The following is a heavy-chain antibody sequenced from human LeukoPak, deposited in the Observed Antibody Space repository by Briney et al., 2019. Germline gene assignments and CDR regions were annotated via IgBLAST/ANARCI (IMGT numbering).Heavy chain of an antibody. V-gene: IGHV1-69*05. CDR1: GGTFSSYA. Sequence: ASVKVSCKASGGTFSSYAISWVRQAPGQGLEWMGGIIPIFGTANYAQKFQGRVTITTDESTSTAYMELSSLRSEDMAVYYRARGANYYDSSGYYPVPEYFQHWGQGTLVTVSS. D-gene: IGHD3-22*01. J-gene: IGHJ1*01. CDR3: ARGANYYDSSGYYPVPEYFQH. CDR2: IIPIFGTA.